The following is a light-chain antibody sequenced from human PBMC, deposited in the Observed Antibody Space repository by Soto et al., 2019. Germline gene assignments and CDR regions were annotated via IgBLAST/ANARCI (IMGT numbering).Light chain of an antibody. V-gene: IGKV3-15*01. J-gene: IGKJ1*01. CDR1: QSVSSN. CDR2: GAS. CDR3: QQYNNWPQT. Sequence: EKVMTQFPATLSVSPGERATLSCRASQSVSSNLAWYQQNPGQAPRLLIFGASTRATGIPARFSGSGSGTEFTLTISSLESEDYAVYYCQQYNNWPQTFGQGTKVEIK.